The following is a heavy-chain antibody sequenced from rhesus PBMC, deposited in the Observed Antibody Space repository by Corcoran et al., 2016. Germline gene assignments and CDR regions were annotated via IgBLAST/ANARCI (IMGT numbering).Heavy chain of an antibody. CDR1: GFTFCSYA. J-gene: IGHJ5-2*02. V-gene: IGHV1-198*02. Sequence: QVQLVQSGAEVKQPGASVKVSCKASGFTFCSYAISWVRQAPCQGIEWMGVMSPQESIKNYAEKFQGRVTSTADTSTSTSYMELSSRRSEDTAVYYCAREGIQYNSWDVWGRGVLVTVSS. CDR3: AREGIQYNSWDV. D-gene: IGHD5-42*01. CDR2: MSPQESIK.